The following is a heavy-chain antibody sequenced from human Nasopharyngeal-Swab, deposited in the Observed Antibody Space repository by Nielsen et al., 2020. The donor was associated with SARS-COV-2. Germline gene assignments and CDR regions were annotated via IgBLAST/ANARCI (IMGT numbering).Heavy chain of an antibody. CDR3: ATINTSSPPNYYYYMDV. CDR1: GGAISSYY. CDR2: MYYSGIT. J-gene: IGHJ6*03. D-gene: IGHD6-6*01. Sequence: SETLSLTCTVSGGAISSYYWSWIRQSPGRGLEWIGYMYYSGITSYNPSLKSRVTISVDMSKKQFSLKLTSVTAADTAVYYCATINTSSPPNYYYYMDVWGKGTTVTVSS. V-gene: IGHV4-59*12.